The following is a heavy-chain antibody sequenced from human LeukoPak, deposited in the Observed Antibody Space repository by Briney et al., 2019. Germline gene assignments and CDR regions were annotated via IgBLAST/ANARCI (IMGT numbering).Heavy chain of an antibody. CDR3: AKDYYRRFYYFDY. V-gene: IGHV3-30*18. CDR1: GFTFSSYG. Sequence: RGSLRLSCAASGFTFSSYGMHWVRQAPGKGLEWVAVISYDGSNKYYADSVKGRFTISRDNSKNTLYLQMNSLRAEDTAVYYCAKDYYRRFYYFDYWGQGTLVTVSS. CDR2: ISYDGSNK. D-gene: IGHD3-10*01. J-gene: IGHJ4*02.